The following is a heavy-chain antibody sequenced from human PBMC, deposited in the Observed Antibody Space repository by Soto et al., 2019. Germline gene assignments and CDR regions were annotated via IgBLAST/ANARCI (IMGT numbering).Heavy chain of an antibody. CDR2: IHAGNGNT. V-gene: IGHV1-3*01. Sequence: QVQLVQSGAEVKKPGASVKVSCKASGYTFTSYAMHWVRQAPGQRLEWMGWIHAGNGNTKYSQNFQGRVTLTRDTSASTAYMELSSLRSEDTAVYYCARHGVGTYPFDYWGQGTLVTVSS. D-gene: IGHD1-1*01. J-gene: IGHJ4*02. CDR1: GYTFTSYA. CDR3: ARHGVGTYPFDY.